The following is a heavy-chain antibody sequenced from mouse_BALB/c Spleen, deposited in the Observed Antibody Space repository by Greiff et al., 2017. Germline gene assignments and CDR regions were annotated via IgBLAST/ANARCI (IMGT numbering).Heavy chain of an antibody. CDR3: ARGGDYDGY. J-gene: IGHJ2*01. Sequence: VQLQQSGAELARPGDSVKLSCKASGYTFTSYWMQWVKQRPGQGLEWIGAIYPGDGDTRYTQKFKGKATLTADKSSSTAYMQLSSLASEDSAVYYCARGGDYDGYWGQGTTLTVSS. CDR1: GYTFTSYW. D-gene: IGHD2-4*01. CDR2: IYPGDGDT. V-gene: IGHV1-87*01.